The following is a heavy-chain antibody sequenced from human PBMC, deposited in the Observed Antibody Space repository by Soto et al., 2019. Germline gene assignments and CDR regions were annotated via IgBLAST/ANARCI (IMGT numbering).Heavy chain of an antibody. V-gene: IGHV4-61*01. CDR2: IYYSGST. J-gene: IGHJ5*02. CDR3: ARDIYGSGANWFDP. Sequence: SETLSLTCTVSGGSVSSGSYYWSWIRQPPGKGLEWIGYIYYSGSTNYNPSLKSRVTISVDTSKNQFSLKLSSVTAADTAVYYCARDIYGSGANWFDPWGQGTLVTVSS. CDR1: GGSVSSGSYY. D-gene: IGHD3-10*01.